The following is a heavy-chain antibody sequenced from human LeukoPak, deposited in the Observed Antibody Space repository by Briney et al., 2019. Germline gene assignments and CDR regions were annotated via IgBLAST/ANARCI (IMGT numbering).Heavy chain of an antibody. J-gene: IGHJ4*02. CDR3: AREDGYCSGGNCYSYFDS. Sequence: ASVKVSCKASGYTFTSYAMHWVRQAPGQRLEWMGWINAGNGNTKYSQKFQGRVTITRDTSASTAYMELSSLRSEDTAVYYCAREDGYCSGGNCYSYFDSWGQGTLVTVSS. CDR1: GYTFTSYA. CDR2: INAGNGNT. V-gene: IGHV1-3*01. D-gene: IGHD2-15*01.